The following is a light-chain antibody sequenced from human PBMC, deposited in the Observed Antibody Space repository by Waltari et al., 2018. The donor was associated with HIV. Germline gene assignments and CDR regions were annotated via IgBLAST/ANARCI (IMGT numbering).Light chain of an antibody. J-gene: IGKJ1*01. CDR3: QQFQTFRT. Sequence: IQMTQSPSTLSASVGDRVTITCRASQNITNHLAWYQQKSGKAPKLLIYKASSLERGVPSRFSGSGTGTEFSLTINSLQPADLAVYFCQQFQTFRTFSQWTKVE. CDR1: QNITNH. V-gene: IGKV1-5*03. CDR2: KAS.